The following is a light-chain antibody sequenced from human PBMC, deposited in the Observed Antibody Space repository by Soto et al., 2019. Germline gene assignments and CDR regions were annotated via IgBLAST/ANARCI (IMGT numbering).Light chain of an antibody. Sequence: QSVLTQPPSASGTPGQRVTISCSGSSSNIESNTVNWYQQLPGTAPKVLIYSNNQRPSGVPDRFSGCKSGTSASLAISGLQSEDEADYFCAAWDDSLNGVVFGGGTKLTVL. CDR2: SNN. V-gene: IGLV1-44*01. CDR3: AAWDDSLNGVV. J-gene: IGLJ2*01. CDR1: SSNIESNT.